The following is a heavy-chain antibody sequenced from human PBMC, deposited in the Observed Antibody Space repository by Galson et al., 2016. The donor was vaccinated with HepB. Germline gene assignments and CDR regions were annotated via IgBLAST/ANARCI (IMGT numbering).Heavy chain of an antibody. V-gene: IGHV3-74*03. CDR1: GFTFSSHW. D-gene: IGHD2-15*01. CDR2: IDIDGSST. CDR3: TRALLPPGNYFDP. J-gene: IGHJ5*02. Sequence: SLRLSCAASGFTFSSHWMHWVRQAPGKGLVWVSRIDIDGSSTTYADSVKGRFTISRDNAKNTLYLQMNSLRAEDTAVYYCTRALLPPGNYFDPWGQGTLVTVSS.